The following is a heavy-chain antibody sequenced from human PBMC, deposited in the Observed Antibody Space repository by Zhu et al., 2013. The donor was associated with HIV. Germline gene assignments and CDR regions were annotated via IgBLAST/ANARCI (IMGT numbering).Heavy chain of an antibody. CDR1: GDSFMTYG. V-gene: IGHV1-69*01. CDR2: IIPIFGTA. CDR3: ARKGVTPEDYFDY. D-gene: IGHD2-21*02. J-gene: IGHJ4*02. Sequence: QGQLVQSGAEVKKPGSSVKVSCKASGDSFMTYGISWTRLAPGQGLEWMGGIIPIFGTANYAQKFQGRVTITADESTSTAYMELSSLRSEDTAVYYCARKGVTPEDYFDYWGQGTLVTVSS.